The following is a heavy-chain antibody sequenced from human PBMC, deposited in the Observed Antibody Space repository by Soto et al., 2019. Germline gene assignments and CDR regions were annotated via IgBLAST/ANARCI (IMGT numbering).Heavy chain of an antibody. J-gene: IGHJ4*02. V-gene: IGHV2-5*02. Sequence: QITLKESGPTVVKPTQTLTLTCSLSGFSITTNEVSVGWIRQPPGKALEWLALIYWDDDKRYSPSLKDRLTITKDNTKNQLVLTMTNMDPGDTATYYCAHRDGARFYFDYWGQGTLVTVTS. CDR3: AHRDGARFYFDY. CDR1: GFSITTNEVS. CDR2: IYWDDDK.